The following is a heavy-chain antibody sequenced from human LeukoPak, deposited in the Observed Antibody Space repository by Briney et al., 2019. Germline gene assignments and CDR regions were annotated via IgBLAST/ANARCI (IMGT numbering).Heavy chain of an antibody. Sequence: ASVKVSCKASGYTFTSYDINWVRQATGQGLERMGWMNPNSGNTGYAQKFQGRVTMTRNTSISTAYMELSSLRSEDTAVYYCARGGCSSTSCSRPNWFDPWGQGTLVTVSS. CDR3: ARGGCSSTSCSRPNWFDP. CDR2: MNPNSGNT. V-gene: IGHV1-8*01. CDR1: GYTFTSYD. D-gene: IGHD2-2*01. J-gene: IGHJ5*02.